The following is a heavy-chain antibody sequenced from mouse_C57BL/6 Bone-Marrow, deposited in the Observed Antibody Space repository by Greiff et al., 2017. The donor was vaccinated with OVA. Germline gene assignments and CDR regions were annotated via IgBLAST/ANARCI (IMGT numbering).Heavy chain of an antibody. J-gene: IGHJ3*01. Sequence: VQLQQSGAELATPGASVKMSCKASGYTFTSYTMHWVKQRPGQGLEWIGYINPSSGYTKYNQKFKDKATLTADKSSSTAYMQLSSLTSEDSAVYYCARWGYDAWFAYWGQGTLVTVSA. V-gene: IGHV1-4*01. CDR2: INPSSGYT. CDR1: GYTFTSYT. CDR3: ARWGYDAWFAY. D-gene: IGHD2-2*01.